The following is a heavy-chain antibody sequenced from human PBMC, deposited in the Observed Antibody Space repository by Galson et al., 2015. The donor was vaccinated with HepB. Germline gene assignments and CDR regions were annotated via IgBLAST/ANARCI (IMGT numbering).Heavy chain of an antibody. CDR3: TRLPLSGSYPQPPDY. V-gene: IGHV4-34*01. D-gene: IGHD1-26*01. CDR1: GGSFSGYY. CDR2: INHSGST. Sequence: ETLSLTCAVYGGSFSGYYWSWIRQPPGKGLAWIGEINHSGSTNYNPSLKSRVTISVDTSKNQFSLKLSSVTAADTAVYYCTRLPLSGSYPQPPDYWGQGTLVTVSS. J-gene: IGHJ4*02.